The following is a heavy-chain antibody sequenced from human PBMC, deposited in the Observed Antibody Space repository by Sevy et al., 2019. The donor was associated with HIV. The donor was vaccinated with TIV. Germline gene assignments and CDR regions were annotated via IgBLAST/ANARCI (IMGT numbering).Heavy chain of an antibody. V-gene: IGHV3-23*01. CDR3: AREGCNKPHDY. Sequence: GGSLRLSCAASGFTFSNYAMSWVRQAPGKGLEWVSTFSFGCGKINYADSVKGRFTISRDNSKNTLYLQMNSLRAEDTALYYGAREGCNKPHDYWGQGTLVTVSS. CDR1: GFTFSNYA. J-gene: IGHJ4*02. CDR2: FSFGCGKI. D-gene: IGHD6-19*01.